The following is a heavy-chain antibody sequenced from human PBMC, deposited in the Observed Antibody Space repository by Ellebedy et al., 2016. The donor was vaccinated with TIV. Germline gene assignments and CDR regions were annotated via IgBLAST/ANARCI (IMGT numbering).Heavy chain of an antibody. J-gene: IGHJ4*02. Sequence: GESLKISCAASGFTFNSFWMNWVRQAPGKGPEWVATISPDGSEVYSVDSVKGRFTFSRDNAKNSLFLQMNSLRVEGTAMYYCARKYSGNDYWGQGTLVTVSS. D-gene: IGHD1-26*01. CDR2: ISPDGSEV. V-gene: IGHV3-7*03. CDR1: GFTFNSFW. CDR3: ARKYSGNDY.